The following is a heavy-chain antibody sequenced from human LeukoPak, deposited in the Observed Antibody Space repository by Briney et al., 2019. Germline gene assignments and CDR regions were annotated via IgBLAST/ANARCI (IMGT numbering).Heavy chain of an antibody. CDR2: IYHSGTA. J-gene: IGHJ3*02. Sequence: SETLSLTCAVSGGSISSSGYSWNWIRQPPGKGLEWIGYIYHSGTAYYNPSLKSRVTMSLDGSKNQFSLKLSSVTAADTAVYYCARWSVEMATIKHAFDIWGQGTMVTVSS. CDR3: ARWSVEMATIKHAFDI. V-gene: IGHV4-30-2*02. CDR1: GGSISSSGYS. D-gene: IGHD5-24*01.